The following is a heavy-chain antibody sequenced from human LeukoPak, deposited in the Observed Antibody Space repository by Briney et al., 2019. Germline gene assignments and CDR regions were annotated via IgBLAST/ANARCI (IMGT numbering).Heavy chain of an antibody. J-gene: IGHJ4*02. CDR2: ISYDGSNK. CDR3: ARAGYSSSWYYFDY. CDR1: GFTFSGYA. D-gene: IGHD6-13*01. V-gene: IGHV3-30-3*01. Sequence: GGSLRLSCAASGFTFSGYAMHWVRQAPGKGLEWVAVISYDGSNKYYADSVKGRFTISRDNSKNTLYLQMNSLRAEDTAVYYCARAGYSSSWYYFDYWGQGTLVTVSS.